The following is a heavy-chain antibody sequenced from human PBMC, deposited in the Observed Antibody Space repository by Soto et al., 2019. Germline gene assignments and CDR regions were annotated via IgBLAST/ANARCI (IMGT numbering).Heavy chain of an antibody. CDR1: GFTFGDYA. CDR2: IRSKAYGGTT. V-gene: IGHV3-49*03. D-gene: IGHD1-1*01. Sequence: GGSLRLSCTASGFTFGDYAMSWFRQAPGKGLEWVGFIRSKAYGGTTEYAASVKGRFTISRDDSKSIAYLQMNSLKTEDTAVYYCTRGPGNLGYYYYYMDVWGKGTTVTVSS. J-gene: IGHJ6*03. CDR3: TRGPGNLGYYYYYMDV.